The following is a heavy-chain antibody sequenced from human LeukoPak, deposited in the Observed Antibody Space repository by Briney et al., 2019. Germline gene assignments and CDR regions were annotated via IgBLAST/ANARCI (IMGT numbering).Heavy chain of an antibody. CDR1: GYTFTGYY. D-gene: IGHD2-2*01. CDR3: ARGGGPRYLYCSSTSCYGYFDY. J-gene: IGHJ4*02. Sequence: ASVKVSCKSSGYTFTGYYVHWVRQAPGQGLEWMGWINPNSGGTNYAQKFQGRVTMTRDTSISTAYMELSRLRSDDTAVYYCARGGGPRYLYCSSTSCYGYFDYWGQGTLVTVSS. CDR2: INPNSGGT. V-gene: IGHV1-2*02.